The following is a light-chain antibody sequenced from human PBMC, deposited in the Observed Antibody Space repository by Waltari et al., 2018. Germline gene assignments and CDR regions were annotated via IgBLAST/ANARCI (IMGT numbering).Light chain of an antibody. J-gene: IGLJ2*01. V-gene: IGLV3-21*01. CDR2: FDK. Sequence: SYVLTQPPSVSVAPGMTARITCGGNNIASKSVHWYRQSPGQAPVLVIFFDKDRPARIPGRFSGPNCGTTATLTISRVEAGHEADYSCQVWDRSTSHVAFGAGTTLTVL. CDR1: NIASKS. CDR3: QVWDRSTSHVA.